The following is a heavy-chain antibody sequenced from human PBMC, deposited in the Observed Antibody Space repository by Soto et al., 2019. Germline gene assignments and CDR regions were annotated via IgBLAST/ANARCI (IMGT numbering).Heavy chain of an antibody. CDR3: AVRNFVGSYSFYGMDV. J-gene: IGHJ6*02. CDR1: GYSFTSYW. V-gene: IGHV5-10-1*01. Sequence: GESLKISCKGSGYSFTSYWISWVRQMPGKGLEWMGRIDPSDSYTNYSPSFQGHVTISADKSISTAYLQWSSLKASDTAMSYFAVRNFVGSYSFYGMDVWGPGTTVTVSS. CDR2: IDPSDSYT. D-gene: IGHD4-4*01.